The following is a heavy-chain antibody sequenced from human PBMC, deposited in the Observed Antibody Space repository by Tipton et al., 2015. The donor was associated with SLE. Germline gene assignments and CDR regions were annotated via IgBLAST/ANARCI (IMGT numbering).Heavy chain of an antibody. Sequence: TLSLTCSVSGGAISGYYWTWIRQSPGKALEWIGYIYNSGSTNYTPTLKSRVTISVDTTSSQFALKMNSVTAADTAVYYCARGDTVTTAFDYWGQGTLVTVSS. CDR3: ARGDTVTTAFDY. CDR2: IYNSGST. J-gene: IGHJ4*02. D-gene: IGHD4-17*01. V-gene: IGHV4-59*01. CDR1: GGAISGYY.